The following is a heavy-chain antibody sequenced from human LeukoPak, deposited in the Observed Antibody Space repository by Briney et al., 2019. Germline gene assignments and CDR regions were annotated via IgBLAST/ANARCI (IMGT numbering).Heavy chain of an antibody. Sequence: KPGGSLRLSCAASGFTFSDYYMSWIRQAPGKGLEWVSYISSSGSYIYYADSVKGRFTISRDNAKNSLYLQMNSLRAEDTAVYYCAREESSSSGYYFDYWGQGTLVTVSS. CDR3: AREESSSSGYYFDY. CDR1: GFTFSDYY. D-gene: IGHD6-6*01. J-gene: IGHJ4*02. V-gene: IGHV3-11*04. CDR2: ISSSGSYI.